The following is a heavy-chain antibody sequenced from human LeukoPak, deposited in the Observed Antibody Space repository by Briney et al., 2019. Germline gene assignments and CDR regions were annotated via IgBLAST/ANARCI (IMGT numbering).Heavy chain of an antibody. J-gene: IGHJ4*02. CDR3: ARGSNGWSLDY. Sequence: ASVKVSCKASGYTFTSYDINWVRQATGQGLEWMGWFSTYNTNHIQKLQGRFTMTTDTSTSTAHMELRSLRSDDTAVYYCARGSNGWSLDYWGQGTLVTVSS. D-gene: IGHD6-19*01. CDR1: GYTFTSYD. CDR2: FSTYNT. V-gene: IGHV1-18*01.